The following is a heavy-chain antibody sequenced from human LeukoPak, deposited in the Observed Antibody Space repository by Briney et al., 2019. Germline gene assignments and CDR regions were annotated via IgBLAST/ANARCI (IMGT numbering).Heavy chain of an antibody. D-gene: IGHD3-10*02. Sequence: PGGSLRLSCAASGFTFSSYGMHWVRQAPGKGPEWMGNIKEDGSETYYVDSVKGRFTISRDNAQNSLYLHMHSLRVEDTAVYYCARDPYVSNFDYWGQGTLVTVSS. CDR1: GFTFSSYG. CDR3: ARDPYVSNFDY. V-gene: IGHV3-7*03. CDR2: IKEDGSET. J-gene: IGHJ4*02.